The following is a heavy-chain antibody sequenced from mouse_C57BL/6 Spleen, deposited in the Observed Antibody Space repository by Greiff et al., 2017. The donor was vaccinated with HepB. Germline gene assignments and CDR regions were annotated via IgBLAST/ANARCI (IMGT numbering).Heavy chain of an antibody. CDR1: GFTFSSYA. D-gene: IGHD1-1*01. CDR2: ISDGGSYT. CDR3: ARNYYGSKVLFDY. J-gene: IGHJ2*01. V-gene: IGHV5-4*03. Sequence: EVKLVESGGGLVKPGGSLKLSCAASGFTFSSYAMSWVRQTPEKRLEWVATISDGGSYTYYPDNVKGRFTISRDNAKNNLYLQMSHLKSEDTAMYYCARNYYGSKVLFDYWGQGTTLTVSS.